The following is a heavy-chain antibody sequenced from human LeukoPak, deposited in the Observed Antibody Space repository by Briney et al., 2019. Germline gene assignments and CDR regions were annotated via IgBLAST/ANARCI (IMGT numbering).Heavy chain of an antibody. V-gene: IGHV1-46*01. J-gene: IGHJ5*02. CDR3: AGKDSSGWYEEA. CDR1: GYTFTSYY. CDR2: INPGGGST. Sequence: GASVKVSCKASGYTFTSYYIHWVRQAPGQGLEWMGVINPGGGSTSYAQKFQGRVTMTRDTSTSTVYMELSSLRSEDTAVYYCAGKDSSGWYEEAWGQGTLVTVSS. D-gene: IGHD6-19*01.